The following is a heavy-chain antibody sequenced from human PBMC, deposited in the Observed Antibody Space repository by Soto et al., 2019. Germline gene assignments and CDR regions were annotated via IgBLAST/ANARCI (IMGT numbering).Heavy chain of an antibody. V-gene: IGHV2-5*01. CDR2: IYWYVDK. J-gene: IGHJ4*02. D-gene: IGHD1-1*01. CDR1: GFSLTTDAVG. CDR3: AHVYWVAAGIRYYFDY. Sequence: QITLKESGPTLVKPTQTLTLTCTFSGFSLTTDAVGVGWIRQPPGKALEWLALIYWYVDKRYSPALKSRLTITKHASRNQVVLPLTNMDPADTAKYYCAHVYWVAAGIRYYFDYCGQGTRVTVSS.